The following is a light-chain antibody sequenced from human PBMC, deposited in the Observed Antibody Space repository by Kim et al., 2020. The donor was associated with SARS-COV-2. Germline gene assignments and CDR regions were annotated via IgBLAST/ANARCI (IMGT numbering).Light chain of an antibody. V-gene: IGKV1-5*01. CDR2: AAS. J-gene: IGKJ1*01. CDR1: QSISSR. Sequence: SAAVGGIVTITCRASQSISSRLAWYQQRPSKATELLIYAASTLERGVPSWFSGTGSGTEFTLTISSLQSDDLATYYCQEYSSYSTFGQGTKVDIK. CDR3: QEYSSYST.